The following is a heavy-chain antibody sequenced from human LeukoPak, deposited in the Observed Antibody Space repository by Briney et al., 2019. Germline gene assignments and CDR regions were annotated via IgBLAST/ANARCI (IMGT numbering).Heavy chain of an antibody. CDR1: GFTFSSYG. D-gene: IGHD2-15*01. J-gene: IGHJ4*02. Sequence: GGSLRLSCAASGFTFSSYGMHWVRQAPGKGLEWVAVIWYDGSNKYHVDSVQGRFTISRDNSKNTLYLQMSSLRAEDTAVYYCAKDRLAVATKRPVEYGGQGTLVTVSS. CDR2: IWYDGSNK. V-gene: IGHV3-33*06. CDR3: AKDRLAVATKRPVEY.